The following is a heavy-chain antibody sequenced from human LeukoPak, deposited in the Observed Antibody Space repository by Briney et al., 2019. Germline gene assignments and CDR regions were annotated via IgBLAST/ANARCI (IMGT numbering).Heavy chain of an antibody. J-gene: IGHJ4*02. CDR3: ARGGGEVGSGYDWAA. CDR2: INPNSGGT. D-gene: IGHD5-12*01. V-gene: IGHV1-2*04. CDR1: EYTFTGYY. Sequence: ASVKVSCKASEYTFTGYYMHWVRQAPGQGLEWMGWINPNSGGTNYAQKFQGWVTMTRDTSISTAYMELSRLRSDDTAVYYCARGGGEVGSGYDWAAWGQGTLVTVSS.